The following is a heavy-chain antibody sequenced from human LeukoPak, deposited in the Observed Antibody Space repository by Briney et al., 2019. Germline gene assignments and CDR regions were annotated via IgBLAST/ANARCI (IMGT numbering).Heavy chain of an antibody. CDR1: GFTFSSYS. CDR2: ISSSSSYI. Sequence: GGSLRLFCAASGFTFSSYSMNWVRQAPGKGLEWVSSISSSSSYIYYADSVKGRFTISRDNARNSLFLQMNNLRVDDSAVYYCAREYTAMAYDYWGQGNLVTVSS. V-gene: IGHV3-21*01. D-gene: IGHD5-18*01. CDR3: AREYTAMAYDY. J-gene: IGHJ4*02.